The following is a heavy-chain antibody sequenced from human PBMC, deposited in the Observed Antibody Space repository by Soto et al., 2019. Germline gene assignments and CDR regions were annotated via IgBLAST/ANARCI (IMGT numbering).Heavy chain of an antibody. V-gene: IGHV3-33*01. CDR2: IWYDGSNK. Sequence: QVQLVESGGGVVQPGRSLRLSCAASGFTFSSYGMHWVRQAPGKGLEWVAVIWYDGSNKYYADSVKGRFTISRDNSKNTLYLQMNSLRAEDTAVYYCARDLATSDRHYGMDVWDQGTTVTVSS. J-gene: IGHJ6*02. CDR3: ARDLATSDRHYGMDV. CDR1: GFTFSSYG. D-gene: IGHD1-26*01.